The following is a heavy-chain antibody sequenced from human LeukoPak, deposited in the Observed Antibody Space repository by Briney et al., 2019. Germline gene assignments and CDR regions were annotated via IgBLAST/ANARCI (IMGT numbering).Heavy chain of an antibody. V-gene: IGHV4-59*01. CDR3: ARDFYPRSSGWYWRRDYYYGMDV. Sequence: PSETLSLTCTVSGGSISSYYWSWIRQPPGKGLEWIGYIYYSGSTNYNPSLKSRVTISVDTSKYQFSLKLSSVTAADTAVYYCARDFYPRSSGWYWRRDYYYGMDVWGQGTTVTVSS. CDR1: GGSISSYY. J-gene: IGHJ6*02. D-gene: IGHD6-19*01. CDR2: IYYSGST.